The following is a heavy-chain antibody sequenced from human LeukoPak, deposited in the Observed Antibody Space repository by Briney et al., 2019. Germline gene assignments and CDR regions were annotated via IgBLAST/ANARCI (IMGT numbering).Heavy chain of an antibody. CDR3: ARGVNY. CDR2: INHSGST. Sequence: SETLSLTCAVYGGSFSGYYWSWIRQPPGKGLEWIGEINHSGSTNYNPSLKSRVTISVDTSKNQFSLKLSSVIAADTAVYYCARGVNYWGQGTLVTVSS. J-gene: IGHJ4*02. CDR1: GGSFSGYY. V-gene: IGHV4-34*01.